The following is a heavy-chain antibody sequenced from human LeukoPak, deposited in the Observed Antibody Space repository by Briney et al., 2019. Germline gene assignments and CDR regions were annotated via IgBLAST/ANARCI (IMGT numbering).Heavy chain of an antibody. Sequence: GGSLRLSCAASGFTVSSNYMSWVRQAPGKGLEWVSVIYSGGSTYYADSVKGRFTISRDNSKNTLYLEMNSLRAEDTAVYYCARELRSGCSSTSCYPSWGQGTLVTVSS. D-gene: IGHD2-2*01. CDR3: ARELRSGCSSTSCYPS. V-gene: IGHV3-53*01. CDR2: IYSGGST. J-gene: IGHJ5*02. CDR1: GFTVSSNY.